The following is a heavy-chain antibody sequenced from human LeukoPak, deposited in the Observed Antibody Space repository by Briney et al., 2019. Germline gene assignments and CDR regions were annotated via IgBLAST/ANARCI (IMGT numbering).Heavy chain of an antibody. Sequence: PGGSLRLSCAASGFTFSSYGMHCVRQAPGKGLEWVAFIRYDGSNKYYEDSVKGRFTISRDNSKNTLYLQMNSLRAEDTAVYYCAKDRPPYYDILTGYYLDYWGQGTLVTVSS. CDR1: GFTFSSYG. J-gene: IGHJ4*02. CDR3: AKDRPPYYDILTGYYLDY. CDR2: IRYDGSNK. V-gene: IGHV3-30*02. D-gene: IGHD3-9*01.